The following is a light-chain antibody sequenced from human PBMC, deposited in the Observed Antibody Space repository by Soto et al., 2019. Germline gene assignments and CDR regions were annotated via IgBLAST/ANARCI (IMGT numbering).Light chain of an antibody. CDR2: EVN. Sequence: QSVLTQPASVSGSPGQSITISCTGTSSDVGGYNYVSWYQQHPGKAPKLMIYEVNKRPSGVSNRFSGSKSGNTASLTISGLQAEDEADYYCQSYDSSLSGYVFGTGTKLTVL. J-gene: IGLJ1*01. CDR1: SSDVGGYNY. V-gene: IGLV2-14*01. CDR3: QSYDSSLSGYV.